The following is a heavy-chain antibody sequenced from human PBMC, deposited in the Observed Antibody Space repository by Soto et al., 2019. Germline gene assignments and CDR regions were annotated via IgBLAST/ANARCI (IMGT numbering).Heavy chain of an antibody. J-gene: IGHJ6*02. Sequence: QVQLVQSGAEVKKPGSSVKVSCRASGGTFSSYAISWVRQAPGQGLEWMGGIIPIFGTANYAQKFQGRVTITADESTSIAYMELSSLGSEDPAEYYCASGIYNLHYYGMDVWGQGTTVTVSS. CDR1: GGTFSSYA. V-gene: IGHV1-69*01. D-gene: IGHD1-20*01. CDR2: IIPIFGTA. CDR3: ASGIYNLHYYGMDV.